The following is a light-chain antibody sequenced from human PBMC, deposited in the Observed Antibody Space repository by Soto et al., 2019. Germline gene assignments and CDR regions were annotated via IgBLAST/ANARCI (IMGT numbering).Light chain of an antibody. CDR3: QQRYNWPLT. V-gene: IGKV3-11*01. Sequence: EIVSTQSPATLSSSPGERATLSCRASQSIDTYLAWYQQKPGQAPRLLIYDASDRATGIPARFSGSGSGTAFTLTISGLEPEDFALYYCQQRYNWPLTFGGGTKVDIE. J-gene: IGKJ4*01. CDR2: DAS. CDR1: QSIDTY.